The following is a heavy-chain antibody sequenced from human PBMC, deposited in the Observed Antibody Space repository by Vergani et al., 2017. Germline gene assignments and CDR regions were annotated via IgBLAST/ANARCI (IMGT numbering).Heavy chain of an antibody. D-gene: IGHD3-16*01. V-gene: IGHV3-30*02. CDR2: IKFDGNNQ. CDR3: AKHFRGWGIDY. CDR1: GFTLSNYD. J-gene: IGHJ4*02. Sequence: QVQLVESGGGVVQRGGSLRLSCATSGFTLSNYDMQWIRQGPGKGLEFVAFIKFDGNNQYYADSVKGRFTLSRDFSKNTLYLQMNSLRTDDTATYYCAKHFRGWGIDYWGQGTQVIVSS.